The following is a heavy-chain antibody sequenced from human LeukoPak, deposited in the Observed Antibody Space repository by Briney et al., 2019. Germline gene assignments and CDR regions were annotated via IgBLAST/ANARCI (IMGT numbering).Heavy chain of an antibody. D-gene: IGHD6-25*01. J-gene: IGHJ6*02. CDR3: ARSGRRQYGMDV. CDR1: GYTFTSYY. CDR2: INPSGGST. V-gene: IGHV1-46*01. Sequence: GASVKLSCKASGYTFTSYYMHWVRHAPGQGLEWMGIINPSGGSTSYAQKFQGRVTMTRDTSTSTVYMELSRLRSEDTAVYYCARSGRRQYGMDVWGQGTTVTVSS.